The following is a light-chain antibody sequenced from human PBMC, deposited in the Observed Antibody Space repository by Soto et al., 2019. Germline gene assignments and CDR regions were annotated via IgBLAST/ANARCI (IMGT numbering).Light chain of an antibody. CDR1: QSISNW. J-gene: IGKJ1*01. V-gene: IGKV1-5*03. Sequence: DVQMTQSPSTLSASVGDRVTITCRASQSISNWLAWYQQKPGEAPNLLIYKASTLKSGVPSRFSGSGSGTEFTLTISSLQPDDFATYYCQHYNSYSEAFGQGTKVDIK. CDR3: QHYNSYSEA. CDR2: KAS.